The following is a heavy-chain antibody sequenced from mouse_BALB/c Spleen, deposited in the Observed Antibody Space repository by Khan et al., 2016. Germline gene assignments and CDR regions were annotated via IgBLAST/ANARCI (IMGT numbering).Heavy chain of an antibody. CDR3: AREDYGNYGDYFDY. J-gene: IGHJ2*01. CDR2: ISSGGST. D-gene: IGHD2-1*01. V-gene: IGHV5-6-5*01. CDR1: GFTFSSYA. Sequence: EVELVESGGGLVKPGGSLKLSCAASGFTFSSYAMSWVRQTPEKRLEWVASISSGGSTYYPDSAKGRFTISRDNARNILNLHMISLRSEDTAMYYCAREDYGNYGDYFDYWGQGTTLTVSS.